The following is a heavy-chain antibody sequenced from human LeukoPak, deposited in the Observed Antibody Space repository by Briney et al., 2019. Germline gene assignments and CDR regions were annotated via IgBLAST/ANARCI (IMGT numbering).Heavy chain of an antibody. Sequence: EASVKVSCKASGYTFTGYYMHWVRQAPGQGLEWMGWINPNSGGTNYAQKFQGRVTMTRDTSISTAYMELSRLRSDDTAVYYCARDSSGYPNWFDPWGQGTLVTVSS. CDR2: INPNSGGT. D-gene: IGHD3-22*01. CDR3: ARDSSGYPNWFDP. CDR1: GYTFTGYY. J-gene: IGHJ5*02. V-gene: IGHV1-2*02.